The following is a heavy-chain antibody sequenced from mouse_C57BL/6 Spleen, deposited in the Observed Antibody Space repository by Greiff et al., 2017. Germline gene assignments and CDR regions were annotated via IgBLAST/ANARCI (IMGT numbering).Heavy chain of an antibody. Sequence: VQLQQPGAELVKPGASVTLSCKASGYTFTSYWMHWVKQRPGQGLEWIGMIHPNSGSTNYNEKFKSKATLTVDKSSSTAYMQLSSLTSEDSAVYYCARSGIINTVVADYWGQGTTLTVSS. CDR1: GYTFTSYW. V-gene: IGHV1-64*01. J-gene: IGHJ2*01. CDR3: ARSGIINTVVADY. CDR2: IHPNSGST. D-gene: IGHD1-1*01.